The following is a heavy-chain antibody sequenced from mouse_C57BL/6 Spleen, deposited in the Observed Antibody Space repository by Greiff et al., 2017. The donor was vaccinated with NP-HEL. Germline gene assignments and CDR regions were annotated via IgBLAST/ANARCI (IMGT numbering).Heavy chain of an antibody. V-gene: IGHV1-81*01. J-gene: IGHJ1*03. Sequence: VQLQQSGAELARPGASVKLSCKASGYTFTSYGISWVKQRTGQGLEWIGEIYPRSGNTYYNEKFKGKATLTADKSSSTAYMELRSLTSEDSAVYFCARRGATVVATRNWYFDVWGTGTTVTVSS. CDR1: GYTFTSYG. CDR2: IYPRSGNT. D-gene: IGHD1-1*01. CDR3: ARRGATVVATRNWYFDV.